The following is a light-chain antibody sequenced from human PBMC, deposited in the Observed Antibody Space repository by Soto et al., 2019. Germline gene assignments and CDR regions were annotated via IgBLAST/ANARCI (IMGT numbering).Light chain of an antibody. CDR2: GAS. CDR3: QQYGSSPT. V-gene: IGKV3-20*01. J-gene: IGKJ1*01. CDR1: QRVRSNY. Sequence: EIVLTQSPGTLSLSPGERATLSCRASQRVRSNYLAWYQQKPGQAHRLLIYGASSRATGIPDRFSGSGSGTDFTLTISRLEPEDFAVYYCQQYGSSPTFGHGTKVEIK.